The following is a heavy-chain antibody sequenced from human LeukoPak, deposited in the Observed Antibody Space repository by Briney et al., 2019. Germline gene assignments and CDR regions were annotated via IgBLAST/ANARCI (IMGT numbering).Heavy chain of an antibody. J-gene: IGHJ4*02. D-gene: IGHD2-21*02. CDR2: ISYDGSNK. V-gene: IGHV3-30*04. CDR3: ARARQVTYFDY. Sequence: GGSLRLSCAASGFTFSSYAMHWVRQAPGKGLEWVAVISYDGSNKYYADSVKGRFTISRDNSKNTLYLQMNSLRAEDTAVYYCARARQVTYFDYWGQGTLVTVSS. CDR1: GFTFSSYA.